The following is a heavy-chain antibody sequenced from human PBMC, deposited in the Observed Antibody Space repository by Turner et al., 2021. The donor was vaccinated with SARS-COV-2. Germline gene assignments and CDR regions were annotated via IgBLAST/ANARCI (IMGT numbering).Heavy chain of an antibody. V-gene: IGHV3-30-3*01. Sequence: QVQLVESGGGVVQPGRSLRTYCAASGFTFSSYAMHWVRQAPGKGLEWVALISYDGSNKYYADSVKGRFTISRDNSKNTLYLQMNSLRAEDTAVYYCARDRDEYYDSANWFDPWGQGTLVTVSS. CDR3: ARDRDEYYDSANWFDP. D-gene: IGHD3-22*01. CDR1: GFTFSSYA. CDR2: ISYDGSNK. J-gene: IGHJ5*02.